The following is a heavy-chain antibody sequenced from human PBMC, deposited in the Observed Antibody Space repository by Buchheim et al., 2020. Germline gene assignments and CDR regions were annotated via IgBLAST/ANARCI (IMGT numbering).Heavy chain of an antibody. CDR1: GGTFSSYA. J-gene: IGHJ2*01. D-gene: IGHD6-13*01. V-gene: IGHV1-69*04. CDR3: ARVEAAAGTGWYFDL. CDR2: IIPILGIA. Sequence: QVQLVQSGAEVKKPGSSVKVSCKASGGTFSSYAISWVRQAPGQGLEWMGRIIPILGIATYAQKFQGRVTITAAKSTSTAYMELSSLRSEDTAVYYCARVEAAAGTGWYFDLWGRGTL.